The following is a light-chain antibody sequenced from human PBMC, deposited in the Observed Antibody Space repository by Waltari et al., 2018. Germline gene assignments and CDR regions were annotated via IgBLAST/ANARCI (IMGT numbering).Light chain of an antibody. Sequence: DIQMTQSPSSLSASVGDRVTITCQASQNINNYLNWYQHKPGKGSKLLIYDVSDLERGVPPRFSGGGFGTEFKLIISSLQPEDAATYYCQQYENLPLTFGGGTTVEI. J-gene: IGKJ4*01. V-gene: IGKV1-33*01. CDR3: QQYENLPLT. CDR2: DVS. CDR1: QNINNY.